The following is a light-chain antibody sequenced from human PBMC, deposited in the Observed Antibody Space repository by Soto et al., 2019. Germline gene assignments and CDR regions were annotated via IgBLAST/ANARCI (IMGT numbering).Light chain of an antibody. V-gene: IGKV1-17*01. Sequence: DIQMTQSPSSLSASIGDRITITCRATQAIGTDLGWYQQKPGKAPKRLIYAASNLESGVPSRFSGAGSGTDFTLTISRLQPEDVATYYCLQHNTYPLSFGGGTKVEVK. CDR1: QAIGTD. CDR2: AAS. J-gene: IGKJ4*01. CDR3: LQHNTYPLS.